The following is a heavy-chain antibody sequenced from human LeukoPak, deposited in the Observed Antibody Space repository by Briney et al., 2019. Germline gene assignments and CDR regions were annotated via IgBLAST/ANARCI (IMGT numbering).Heavy chain of an antibody. D-gene: IGHD3-10*01. CDR2: INHSGIT. CDR1: GWPFSGYY. J-gene: IGHJ3*02. Sequence: SETLSPTCPVHGWPFSGYYWSWIRQPPGKGLEWIGEINHSGITNYNPSLRSRVTISVDTSKNQFSLKLSSVTAADTAVYYCASRGDLTDAFDIWVQGAMVAVSS. V-gene: IGHV4-34*01. CDR3: ASRGDLTDAFDI.